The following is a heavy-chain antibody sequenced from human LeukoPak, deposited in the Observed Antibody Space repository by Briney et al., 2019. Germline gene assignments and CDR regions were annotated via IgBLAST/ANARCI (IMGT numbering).Heavy chain of an antibody. CDR3: ARPRTDSGSYVDY. J-gene: IGHJ4*02. CDR1: GGSISSSSYY. D-gene: IGHD1-26*01. CDR2: IYYSGST. V-gene: IGHV4-39*01. Sequence: PSETLSLTCTVSGGSISSSSYYWGWIRQPPGKGLEWIGSIYYSGSTYYNPSLKSRVTISVDTSRNQFSLKLSSVTAADTAVYYCARPRTDSGSYVDYWGQGTLVTVSS.